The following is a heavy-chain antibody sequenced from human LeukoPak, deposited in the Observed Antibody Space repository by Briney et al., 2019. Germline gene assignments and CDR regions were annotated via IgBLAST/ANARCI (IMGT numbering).Heavy chain of an antibody. Sequence: GGSLRLSCAASGFTVSSNYMSWVRQAPGKGLEWVSVIYSGGSTYYADSVKGRFTISRDNSKNTLYLQMNSLRAEDTAVYYCAKDIVATIRSTLDYWGQGTLVTVSS. CDR3: AKDIVATIRSTLDY. D-gene: IGHD5-12*01. J-gene: IGHJ4*02. CDR1: GFTVSSNY. V-gene: IGHV3-66*01. CDR2: IYSGGST.